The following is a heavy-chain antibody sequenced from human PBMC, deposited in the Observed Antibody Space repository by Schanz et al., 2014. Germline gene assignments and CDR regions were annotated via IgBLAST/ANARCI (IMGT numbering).Heavy chain of an antibody. CDR2: IKRDGSEK. CDR1: GFTFSGFW. D-gene: IGHD2-2*01. CDR3: ARAGYDADNWFDP. Sequence: EVQLAESGGGLVQPGGSLRLSCAASGFTFSGFWMTWVRQAPGKGLEWVANIKRDGSEKNYLDSVKGRFTISRDNAKNSLFLQMNSLRAEDTAVYYCARAGYDADNWFDPWGQGTLVTVSS. J-gene: IGHJ5*02. V-gene: IGHV3-7*01.